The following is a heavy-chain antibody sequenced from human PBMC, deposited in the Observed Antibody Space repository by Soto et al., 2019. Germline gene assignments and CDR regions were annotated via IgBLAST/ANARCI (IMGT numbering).Heavy chain of an antibody. D-gene: IGHD7-27*01. V-gene: IGHV3-74*01. Sequence: QPGGSLRLSCAASGFTFSNYWMYWVRQTPGKGLVWASRISNDGIVTTYADSVKGRFTISRDNAKNTLYLQMNSLRPEDTAVYYCVTAPMGTLEYWGQGAVLTVYS. CDR1: GFTFSNYW. CDR3: VTAPMGTLEY. CDR2: ISNDGIVT. J-gene: IGHJ4*02.